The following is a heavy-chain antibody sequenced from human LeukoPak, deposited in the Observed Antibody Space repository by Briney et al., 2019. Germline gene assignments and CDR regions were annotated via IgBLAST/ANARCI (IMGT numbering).Heavy chain of an antibody. V-gene: IGHV3-11*05. D-gene: IGHD2-2*01. CDR1: GFTFSDYY. CDR2: ISSSSSYT. CDR3: AKGRDGTSNFDY. Sequence: KSGGSLRLSCAASGFTFSDYYMSWIRQAPGKGLEWVSYISSSSSYTNYADSAKGRFTISRDNAKNSLYLQMNILRAEDTAVYYCAKGRDGTSNFDYWGQGTLVTVSS. J-gene: IGHJ4*02.